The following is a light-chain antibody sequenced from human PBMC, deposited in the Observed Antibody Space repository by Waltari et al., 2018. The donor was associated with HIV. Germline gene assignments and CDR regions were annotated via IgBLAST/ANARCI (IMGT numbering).Light chain of an antibody. J-gene: IGLJ1*01. Sequence: QSVLAQPPSASGTPGQRGTISCSGSTPNIGGNTVSWYQQLPGTAPKLLIYSNNERPSGVPDRLSGSTSGTSASLVISGLQSEDEADYYCAAWDDSLKGGAFGTGTKVTVL. CDR1: TPNIGGNT. V-gene: IGLV1-44*01. CDR2: SNN. CDR3: AAWDDSLKGGA.